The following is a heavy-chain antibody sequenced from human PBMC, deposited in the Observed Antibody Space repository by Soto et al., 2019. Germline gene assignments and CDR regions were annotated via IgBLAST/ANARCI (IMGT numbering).Heavy chain of an antibody. V-gene: IGHV1-69*18. CDR1: GGTFTTYS. CDR3: ARGSEDWSKLGFFDS. D-gene: IGHD6-25*01. CDR2: VITSIEKP. J-gene: IGHJ4*02. Sequence: QVQLVQSGAEVKKPGSSVQVSCKASGGTFTTYSFIWVRQAPGQGLEWLGSVITSIEKPNYAQEFQDRVTISADEATRTAFLELRRLRSDDTAVYFCARGSEDWSKLGFFDSWGQGTLVTVSS.